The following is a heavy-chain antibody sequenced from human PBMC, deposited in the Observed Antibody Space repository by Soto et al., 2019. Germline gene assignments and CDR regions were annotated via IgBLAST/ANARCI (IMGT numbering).Heavy chain of an antibody. V-gene: IGHV5-51*01. CDR3: ARQARMYSSSYPDAFDI. CDR2: IYPGDSDT. CDR1: GYSLTSYW. J-gene: IGHJ3*02. D-gene: IGHD6-13*01. Sequence: GEFLKISCKGSGYSLTSYWIGWVRQMPGKGLEWMGIIYPGDSDTRYSPSFQGQVTISADKSISTAYLQWSSLKASDTAMYYCARQARMYSSSYPDAFDIWGQGTMVTVSS.